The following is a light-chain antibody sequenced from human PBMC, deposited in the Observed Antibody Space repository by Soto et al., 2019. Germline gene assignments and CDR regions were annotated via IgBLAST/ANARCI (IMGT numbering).Light chain of an antibody. V-gene: IGLV2-14*01. Sequence: QSALTQPASVSGSPGQSITISCTGTSSDVGGYNYVSWYQQHPGKAPKLMIYDVSNRPSGVSNRFSGSKSGNTASLTISGLQAEDEADYYCSSYTSRSTLVFGTGNKVTVL. J-gene: IGLJ1*01. CDR2: DVS. CDR1: SSDVGGYNY. CDR3: SSYTSRSTLV.